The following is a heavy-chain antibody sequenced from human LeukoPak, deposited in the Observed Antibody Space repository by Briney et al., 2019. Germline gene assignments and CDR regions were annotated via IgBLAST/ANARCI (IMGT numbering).Heavy chain of an antibody. V-gene: IGHV1-2*02. CDR3: ARGVLRYFDWLPFDY. CDR2: INPNSGGT. CDR1: GYTFTGYY. Sequence: GASVKVSCKASGYTFTGYYMHWVRQAPEQGLEWMGWINPNSGGTNYAQKFQGRVTMTRDTSISTAYMELSRLRSDDTAVYYCARGVLRYFDWLPFDYWGQGTLVTVSS. J-gene: IGHJ4*02. D-gene: IGHD3-9*01.